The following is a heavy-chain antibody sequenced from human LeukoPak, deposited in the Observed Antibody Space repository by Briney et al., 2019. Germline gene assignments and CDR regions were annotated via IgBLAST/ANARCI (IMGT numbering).Heavy chain of an antibody. D-gene: IGHD3-10*01. CDR3: AGRTYGSGGGNNDAFDI. Sequence: PGGSLRLSCAASGFTFSRYDMNWVRQAPGKGLEWVSYIRSSSSVIYYADSVRGRFTISRDNAKNSLYLQMNSLRAEDTAVYYCAGRTYGSGGGNNDAFDIWGQGTMVTVSS. CDR1: GFTFSRYD. J-gene: IGHJ3*02. CDR2: IRSSSSVI. V-gene: IGHV3-48*04.